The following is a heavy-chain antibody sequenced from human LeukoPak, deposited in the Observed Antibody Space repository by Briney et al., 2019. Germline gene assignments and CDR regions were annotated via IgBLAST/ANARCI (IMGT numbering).Heavy chain of an antibody. CDR2: IGPTGSDR. V-gene: IGHV3-21*06. J-gene: IGHJ4*02. D-gene: IGHD1-14*01. CDR1: GVTFSSYW. CDR3: ATETNGRHYDY. Sequence: KTGGSLRLSCAASGVTFSSYWMSWVRQAPGKGLECVASIGPTGSDRYHADSIKGRFTISRDNANNFQYLQMNSLRAEDTAVYYCATETNGRHYDYWGQGTLLTV.